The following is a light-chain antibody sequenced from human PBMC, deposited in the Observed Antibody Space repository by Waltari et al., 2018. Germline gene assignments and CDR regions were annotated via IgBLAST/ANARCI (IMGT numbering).Light chain of an antibody. V-gene: IGKV1-39*01. Sequence: DIQMTQSPSSLSASVGDRVTITCRASHSISSYLNWYQQKPGKAPKLLIYAASSLQSGVPSRFSGSGTGTDFTLTISRLQPEDFATYYCQQSYSTPPTFGGGTKVESK. J-gene: IGKJ4*01. CDR1: HSISSY. CDR2: AAS. CDR3: QQSYSTPPT.